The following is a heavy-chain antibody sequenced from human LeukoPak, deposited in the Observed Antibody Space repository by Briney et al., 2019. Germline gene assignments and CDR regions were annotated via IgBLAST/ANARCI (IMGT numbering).Heavy chain of an antibody. D-gene: IGHD3-22*01. CDR2: IYWDDDE. CDR3: ARRQPDSSGSFFDY. J-gene: IGHJ4*02. Sequence: SGPTLVKPTQTLTLTCTVSGFSLKTTGVGVGWIRQPPGKALEWLALIYWDDDEYYSPSLKSRLTITKVTSKNQVVLTMTNVDPVDTATYYCARRQPDSSGSFFDYWGQGTLVTVSS. CDR1: GFSLKTTGVG. V-gene: IGHV2-5*02.